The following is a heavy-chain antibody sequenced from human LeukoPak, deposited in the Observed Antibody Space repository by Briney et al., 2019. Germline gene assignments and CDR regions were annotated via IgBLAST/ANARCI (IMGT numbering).Heavy chain of an antibody. V-gene: IGHV2-5*02. Sequence: SGPTLVKPTQTLTLTCTFSGFSLSTSGVGVGWIRQPPGKALEWLALIYWDDDKRYSPSLKSRLTITKDTSKNQVVLTMTNMDPVDTATYYCAHRQDSRAGYHDAFDIWGQGTMVTVSS. CDR2: IYWDDDK. D-gene: IGHD5-24*01. CDR3: AHRQDSRAGYHDAFDI. J-gene: IGHJ3*02. CDR1: GFSLSTSGVG.